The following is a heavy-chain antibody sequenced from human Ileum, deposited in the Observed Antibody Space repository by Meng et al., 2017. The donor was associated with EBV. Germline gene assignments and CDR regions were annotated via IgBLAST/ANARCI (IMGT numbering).Heavy chain of an antibody. Sequence: QLPLPGSGPGLVKPSETLSLTCPVSGGSISNENDYWGWIRQPPGKGLEWIGSMYYSGSTYYNPSLKSRVTMSLDTSKNQFSLQLTSVTAADTALYYCATRVAAVKYYFDYWGQGTLVTVSS. D-gene: IGHD6-19*01. V-gene: IGHV4-39*07. CDR1: GGSISNENDY. CDR2: MYYSGST. J-gene: IGHJ4*02. CDR3: ATRVAAVKYYFDY.